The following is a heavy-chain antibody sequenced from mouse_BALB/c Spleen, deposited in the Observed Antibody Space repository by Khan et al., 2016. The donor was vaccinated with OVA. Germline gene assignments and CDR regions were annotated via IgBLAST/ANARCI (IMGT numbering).Heavy chain of an antibody. CDR1: GFTFNSYG. V-gene: IGHV5-17*02. CDR2: ISGDSNTI. J-gene: IGHJ2*01. D-gene: IGHD1-1*01. Sequence: EVELVESGGGLVQPGGSRKLSCAASGFTFNSYGMHWVRQAPEKGLEWVAYISGDSNTIYYADTVTGRFTISRDNPKHTLFLQMTSLMSEDTAWYYCATSYYYGYYFDYWGPGTTLTVS. CDR3: ATSYYYGYYFDY.